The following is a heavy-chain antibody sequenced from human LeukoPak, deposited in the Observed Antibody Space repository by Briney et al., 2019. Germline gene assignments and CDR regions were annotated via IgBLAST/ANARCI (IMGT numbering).Heavy chain of an antibody. D-gene: IGHD6-19*01. CDR2: IGGSGDKT. CDR3: VRRGDASSGWGDHDN. CDR1: GFTFNRNA. Sequence: PGGSLRLSCAASGFTFNRNAISWVRQAPGKGLEWVSTIGGSGDKTFYADSVKGRFTISRDNSKNMLHLQMSSLTGEDTALYYCVRRGDASSGWGDHDNWGQGTLVSVSS. V-gene: IGHV3-23*01. J-gene: IGHJ4*02.